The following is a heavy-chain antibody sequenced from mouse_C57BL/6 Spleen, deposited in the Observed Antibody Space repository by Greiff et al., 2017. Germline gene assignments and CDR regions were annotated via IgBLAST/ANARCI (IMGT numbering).Heavy chain of an antibody. D-gene: IGHD2-3*01. CDR2: IYPGDGDT. V-gene: IGHV1-80*01. Sequence: VQLQQSGAELVKPGASVKISCKASGYAFSSYWMNWVKQRPGKGLEWIGQIYPGDGDTNYNGKFKGKATLTADKSSSTAYMQLSRLTSEDSAVYFCAREGLLLGYFDVWGTGTTVTVSS. CDR3: AREGLLLGYFDV. J-gene: IGHJ1*03. CDR1: GYAFSSYW.